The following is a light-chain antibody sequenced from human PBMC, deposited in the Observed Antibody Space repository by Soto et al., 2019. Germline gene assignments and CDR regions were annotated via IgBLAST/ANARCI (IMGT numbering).Light chain of an antibody. CDR1: QSVSSN. Sequence: ELVMTQSPATLSVSPGERATLSCRASQSVSSNLAWYQQKPGQAPRLLIYGASTRATGIPAMFSGRGSGTEFTLTISSLQSEDFAVYYCQQYNNWPRTFGPGTKVDIK. V-gene: IGKV3-15*01. J-gene: IGKJ1*01. CDR3: QQYNNWPRT. CDR2: GAS.